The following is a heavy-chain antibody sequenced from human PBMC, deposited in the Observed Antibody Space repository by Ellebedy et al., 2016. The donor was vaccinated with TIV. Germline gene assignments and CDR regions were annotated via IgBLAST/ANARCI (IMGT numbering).Heavy chain of an antibody. Sequence: SETLSLTXTVSGGSISSSSYYWSWIRQSPGKGLEWIGYVHHTGYTKDNPSLQSRVTISGDTSKNQFSLKLSSVTAADTAVYYCARFRGGGGSSYFDHWGQGTLVTVSS. D-gene: IGHD2-15*01. CDR2: VHHTGYT. CDR1: GGSISSSSYY. CDR3: ARFRGGGGSSYFDH. V-gene: IGHV4-61*01. J-gene: IGHJ4*02.